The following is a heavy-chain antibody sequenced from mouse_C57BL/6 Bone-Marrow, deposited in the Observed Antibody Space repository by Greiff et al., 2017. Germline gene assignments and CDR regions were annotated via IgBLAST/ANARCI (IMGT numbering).Heavy chain of an antibody. J-gene: IGHJ3*01. Sequence: EVQLVESGGDLVKPGGSLKLSCAASGFTFSSYGMSWVRQTPDKRLEWVATISSGGSYTYYPDSVKGRLTTSRDNAKNTLYLQMSRLESEDTAMYYCARPYDGYYVSFAYWGQGTLVTVSA. V-gene: IGHV5-6*01. D-gene: IGHD2-3*01. CDR1: GFTFSSYG. CDR2: ISSGGSYT. CDR3: ARPYDGYYVSFAY.